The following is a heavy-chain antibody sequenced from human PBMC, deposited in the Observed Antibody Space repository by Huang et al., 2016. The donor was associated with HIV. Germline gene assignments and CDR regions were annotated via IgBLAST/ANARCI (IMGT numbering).Heavy chain of an antibody. J-gene: IGHJ5*02. D-gene: IGHD6-13*01. CDR2: INRNSGGT. CDR1: GYTFTGYY. Sequence: QVQLVQSGAEVKKPGASVKVSCKASGYTFTGYYMHWVRQAPGQGLGWMGWINRNSGGTNYAQKFQGRVTMTRDPSISTAYMELSRLRSDDTAVYYCARGTGSSWYIGWFDPWGQGTLVTVSS. CDR3: ARGTGSSWYIGWFDP. V-gene: IGHV1-2*02.